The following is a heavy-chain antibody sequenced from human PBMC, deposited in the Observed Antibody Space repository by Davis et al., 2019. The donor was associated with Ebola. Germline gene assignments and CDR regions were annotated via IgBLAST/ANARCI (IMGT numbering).Heavy chain of an antibody. CDR3: ARSSLRGGYAIGY. V-gene: IGHV3-21*01. Sequence: PGGSLRLSCAASGFTFSSYSMNWVRQAPGKGLEWVSSISSSSSYIYYADSVKGRFTISRDNAKNSLYLQMNSLRAEDTAVYYCARSSLRGGYAIGYWGQGTLVTVSS. J-gene: IGHJ4*02. CDR2: ISSSSSYI. D-gene: IGHD5-12*01. CDR1: GFTFSSYS.